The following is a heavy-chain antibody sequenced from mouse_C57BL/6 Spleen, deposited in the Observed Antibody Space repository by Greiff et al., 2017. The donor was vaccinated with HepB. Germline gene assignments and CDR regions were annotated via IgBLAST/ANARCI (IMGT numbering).Heavy chain of an antibody. V-gene: IGHV1-42*01. Sequence: VQLKESGPELVKPGASVKISCKASGYSFTGYYMNWVKQSPEKSLEWIGEINPSTGGTTYNQKFKAKATLTVDKSSSTAYMQLKSLTSEDSAVYYCARGGYGSSYDAMDYWGQGTSVTVSS. CDR3: ARGGYGSSYDAMDY. J-gene: IGHJ4*01. CDR1: GYSFTGYY. CDR2: INPSTGGT. D-gene: IGHD1-1*01.